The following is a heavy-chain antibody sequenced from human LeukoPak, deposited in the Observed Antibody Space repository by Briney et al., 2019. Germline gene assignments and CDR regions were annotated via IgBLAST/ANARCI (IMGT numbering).Heavy chain of an antibody. V-gene: IGHV4-30-4*08. J-gene: IGHJ4*02. Sequence: PSQTLSLTCTVSAGSISSGDYYWSWIRQPPGKGLEWIGYIYYSGSTYYNPSLKSGVTISVDTSKNQFSLKLSSVTAADTAVYYCARRDGYNPRVDYWGQGTLVTVSS. CDR3: ARRDGYNPRVDY. D-gene: IGHD5-24*01. CDR1: AGSISSGDYY. CDR2: IYYSGST.